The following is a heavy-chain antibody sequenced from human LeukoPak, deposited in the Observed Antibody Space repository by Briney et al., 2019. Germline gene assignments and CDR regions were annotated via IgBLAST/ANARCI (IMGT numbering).Heavy chain of an antibody. CDR3: AELGITMIGGV. J-gene: IGHJ6*04. V-gene: IGHV3-48*03. CDR2: ISSSGSTI. Sequence: GGSLRLSCAASGFTFSRYEMNWVRQAPGKGLEWVSYISSSGSTIYYADSVKGRFTISRDNAKNSLYLQMNSLRAEDTAVYYCAELGITMIGGVWGKGTTVTISS. CDR1: GFTFSRYE. D-gene: IGHD3-10*02.